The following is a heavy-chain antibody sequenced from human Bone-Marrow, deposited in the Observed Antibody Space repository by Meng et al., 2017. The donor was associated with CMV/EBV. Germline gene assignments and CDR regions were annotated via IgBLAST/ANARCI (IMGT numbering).Heavy chain of an antibody. CDR1: GFTFSSHW. D-gene: IGHD2-2*01. Sequence: GESLKISCAASGFTFSSHWMHWVRQAPGEGLVWVSRINSDGSFATYADSVEGRFTVSRDNAKNTLYLQMSSLRAEDTAVYYCARRGASIVVVPAARQRGYYYGMDVWGQGTKVTVS. J-gene: IGHJ6*02. V-gene: IGHV3-74*01. CDR3: ARRGASIVVVPAARQRGYYYGMDV. CDR2: INSDGSFA.